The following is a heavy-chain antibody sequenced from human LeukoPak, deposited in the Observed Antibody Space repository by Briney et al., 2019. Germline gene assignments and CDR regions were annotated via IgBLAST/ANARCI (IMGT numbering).Heavy chain of an antibody. V-gene: IGHV3-21*01. J-gene: IGHJ4*02. CDR2: ISSSSSYI. CDR1: GFTFSSYS. D-gene: IGHD6-13*01. CDR3: ARDSAVWSSSWYFDY. Sequence: PGGSLRLSCAASGFTFSSYSMNWVRQAPGKGLEWVSSISSSSSYIYYADSVKGRFTISRDNAKNSLYLQMNSLRAEDTAVYYCARDSAVWSSSWYFDYWGQGTLVTVSS.